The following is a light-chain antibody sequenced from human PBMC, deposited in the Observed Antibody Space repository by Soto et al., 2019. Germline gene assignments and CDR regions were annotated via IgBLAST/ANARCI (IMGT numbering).Light chain of an antibody. V-gene: IGKV4-1*01. CDR3: QQYYSTVS. CDR2: WAS. CDR1: QTVLYSSNNKNY. J-gene: IGKJ4*01. Sequence: DIVMTQSPDSLAVSLGERATINCKSSQTVLYSSNNKNYLAWYQQKPGQPPKVLIYWASTRESGVPDRFSGRGCGKDFTLTISSLQADVLAFYCCQQYYSTVSFGGGTKVEIK.